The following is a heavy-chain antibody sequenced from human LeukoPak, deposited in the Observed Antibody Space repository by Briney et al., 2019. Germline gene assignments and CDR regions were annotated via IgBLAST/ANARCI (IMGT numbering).Heavy chain of an antibody. Sequence: GESLKISCKGSGYSFTRYWIGWVRQMPGKGLEWMGTIYPADSDTRYSPSFQGQVTISADRSISTAYLQWSSLKASDTAMYYCARLEWQWVELYYFDYWGQGTQVTVSS. J-gene: IGHJ4*02. CDR2: IYPADSDT. CDR1: GYSFTRYW. V-gene: IGHV5-51*01. D-gene: IGHD6-19*01. CDR3: ARLEWQWVELYYFDY.